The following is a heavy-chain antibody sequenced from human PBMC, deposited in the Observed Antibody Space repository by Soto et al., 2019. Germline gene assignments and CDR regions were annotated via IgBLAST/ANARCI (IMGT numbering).Heavy chain of an antibody. V-gene: IGHV4-61*01. Sequence: SETLSLTCTVSGGSVSSGSYYWSWIRQPPGKGLEWIGYIYYSGSTNYNPSLKSRVTISVDTSKNQFSLKLSSVTAADTAVYYCARKVPAAMRFYYYGMDVWGQGTTVTV. J-gene: IGHJ6*02. CDR3: ARKVPAAMRFYYYGMDV. CDR1: GGSVSSGSYY. CDR2: IYYSGST. D-gene: IGHD2-2*01.